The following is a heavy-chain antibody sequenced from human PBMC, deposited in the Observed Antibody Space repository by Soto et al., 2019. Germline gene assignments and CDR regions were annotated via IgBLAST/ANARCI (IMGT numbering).Heavy chain of an antibody. J-gene: IGHJ4*02. CDR2: IYYSGST. CDR3: ASSEGSGYDLSYFDY. D-gene: IGHD5-12*01. CDR1: GGSISSGGYY. V-gene: IGHV4-31*03. Sequence: SETLSLTCTVSGGSISSGGYYWSWIRQHPGKGLEWIGYIYYSGSTYYNPSLKSRVTISVDTSKNQFSLKLSSVTAADTAVYYCASSEGSGYDLSYFDYWGQGTLVTVSS.